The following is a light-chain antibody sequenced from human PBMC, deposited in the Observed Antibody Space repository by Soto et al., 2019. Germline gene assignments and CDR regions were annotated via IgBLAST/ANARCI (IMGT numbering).Light chain of an antibody. J-gene: IGLJ1*01. Sequence: QSALTQPASVSGSPGQSIAISCTGTSSDVGGYNYVSWYQQHPGKAPKLMIYDVSNRPSGVSNRFSGSKSGNTASLTISGLQAEGEADYYCSSYTSSGTRIFGTGTKLTVL. CDR3: SSYTSSGTRI. CDR2: DVS. V-gene: IGLV2-14*01. CDR1: SSDVGGYNY.